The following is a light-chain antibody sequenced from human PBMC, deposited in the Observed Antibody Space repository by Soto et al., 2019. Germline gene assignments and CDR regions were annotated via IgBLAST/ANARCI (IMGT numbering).Light chain of an antibody. CDR2: ATS. Sequence: EVVLTQSPGTLSLSPGERATLSCRASQSVPSKYLAWYQLKPDQAPRLLIYATSSGATGVPDRFSGSRSGTDFTLTISRLEPEDFAIYYCQQYDASPPMYTFGQGTELEIK. V-gene: IGKV3-20*01. CDR3: QQYDASPPMYT. CDR1: QSVPSKY. J-gene: IGKJ2*01.